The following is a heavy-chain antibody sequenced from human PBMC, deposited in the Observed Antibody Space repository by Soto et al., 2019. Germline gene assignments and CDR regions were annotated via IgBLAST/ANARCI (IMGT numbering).Heavy chain of an antibody. CDR3: ARRSGVAIHYYYYGMDV. CDR2: IYYSGST. Sequence: SETLSLTCTVSGGSISSSSYYWGWIRQPPGKGLEWIGSIYYSGSTYYNPSLKSRVTISVDTSKNQFSLKLSSVTAADTAVYYCARRSGVAIHYYYYGMDVWGQGTTVTVSS. D-gene: IGHD5-12*01. V-gene: IGHV4-39*01. J-gene: IGHJ6*02. CDR1: GGSISSSSYY.